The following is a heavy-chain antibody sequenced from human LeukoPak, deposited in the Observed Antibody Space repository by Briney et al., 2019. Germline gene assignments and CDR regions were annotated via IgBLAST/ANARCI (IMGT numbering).Heavy chain of an antibody. CDR1: GFTFSSYA. CDR2: IYSGGST. CDR3: AREDEDWL. V-gene: IGHV3-53*01. J-gene: IGHJ4*02. Sequence: PGGSLRLSCAASGFTFSSYAMSWVRQAPGKGLEWVSVIYSGGSTYYADSVKGRFTISRDNSKNTLYLQMNSLRAEDTAVYYCAREDEDWLWGQGTLVTVSS. D-gene: IGHD3/OR15-3a*01.